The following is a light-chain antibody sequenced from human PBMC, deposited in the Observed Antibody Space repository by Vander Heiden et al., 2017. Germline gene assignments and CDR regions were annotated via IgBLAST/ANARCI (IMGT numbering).Light chain of an antibody. CDR1: QCISSY. CDR3: QQSYSTPYT. J-gene: IGKJ2*01. CDR2: AAS. Sequence: DIQTTPFPSSLSASVGDRVTITCRASQCISSYVNWYQQKPGKATKLLIYAASSLESGVPSRLSGSGSGTDFTLTISRLEPEDFATYYCQQSYSTPYTFGQGTNLEIK. V-gene: IGKV1-39*01.